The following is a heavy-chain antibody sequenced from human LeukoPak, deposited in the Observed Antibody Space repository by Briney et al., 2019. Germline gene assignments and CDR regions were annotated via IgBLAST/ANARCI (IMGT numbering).Heavy chain of an antibody. CDR1: GFTFSSYA. CDR3: AKPQYSGTYDYYFDC. V-gene: IGHV3-23*01. D-gene: IGHD1-26*01. Sequence: GASLRLSCAASGFTFSSYAMSFLRQAPGKGLEWVSGISGSGYSTYYADSVKGRFTISRDNSKNTLYLQMNSLSAEDTAVYYCAKPQYSGTYDYYFDCWGQGTLVTVSS. CDR2: ISGSGYST. J-gene: IGHJ4*02.